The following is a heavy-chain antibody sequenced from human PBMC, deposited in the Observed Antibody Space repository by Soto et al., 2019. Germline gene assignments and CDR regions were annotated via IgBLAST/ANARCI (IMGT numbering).Heavy chain of an antibody. CDR2: LYPGDSDT. D-gene: IGHD2-2*01. Sequence: PGESLKISCKGSGYSFTSYWIGWVRQMPGKGLEWMGILYPGDSDTTYSPSFQGQVTISADKSINTAYLQWSSLRSEDTAVYYCARDICSSTSCYSGYDVVDYWGQGTLVTVSS. CDR1: GYSFTSYW. V-gene: IGHV5-51*01. CDR3: ARDICSSTSCYSGYDVVDY. J-gene: IGHJ4*02.